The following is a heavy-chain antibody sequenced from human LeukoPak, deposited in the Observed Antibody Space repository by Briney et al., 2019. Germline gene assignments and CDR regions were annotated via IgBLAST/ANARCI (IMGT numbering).Heavy chain of an antibody. V-gene: IGHV4-4*07. J-gene: IGHJ4*02. CDR3: ARVDDRNYYYYFDY. CDR1: GGSISSYY. CDR2: IYYRGST. Sequence: SETLSLTCTVSGGSISSYYWNWIRQPAGKGLEWIGRIYYRGSTKYNPSLKSRVTMSVDTSKNQFSLKLTSVTAADTAVYYCARVDDRNYYYYFDYWGQGTLVTVSS. D-gene: IGHD3-22*01.